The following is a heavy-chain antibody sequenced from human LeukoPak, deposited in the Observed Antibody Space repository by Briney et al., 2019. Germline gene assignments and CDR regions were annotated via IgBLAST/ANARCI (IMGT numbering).Heavy chain of an antibody. V-gene: IGHV5-51*01. CDR3: ARPASSRGYSGYDLGPFDY. J-gene: IGHJ4*02. CDR2: IYPADFTA. D-gene: IGHD5-12*01. CDR1: GSSFTTYW. Sequence: PGESLQISCQASGSSFTTYWIGWVRQVPGKGLEWVGIIYPADFTAKYSPSFQGQVTISADKSISTAYLQWSSLKASDTAMYYCARPASSRGYSGYDLGPFDYWGQGTLVTVSS.